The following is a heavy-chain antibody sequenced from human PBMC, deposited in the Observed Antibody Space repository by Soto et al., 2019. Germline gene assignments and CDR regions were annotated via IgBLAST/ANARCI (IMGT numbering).Heavy chain of an antibody. CDR1: GYSFTGFG. D-gene: IGHD2-2*01. CDR3: ARPLGFCSSGDCYNWFDS. J-gene: IGHJ5*01. V-gene: IGHV1-18*01. Sequence: QVQMVQSGPEVKRPGASVKVSCKTSGYSFTGFGISWVRQAPGQGLEWMGWINSYGTTSNYPPKFQGRVTMTTDTSTSTAYMELTSLRSDDTAIYYCARPLGFCSSGDCYNWFDSWGQGTLVTVSS. CDR2: INSYGTTS.